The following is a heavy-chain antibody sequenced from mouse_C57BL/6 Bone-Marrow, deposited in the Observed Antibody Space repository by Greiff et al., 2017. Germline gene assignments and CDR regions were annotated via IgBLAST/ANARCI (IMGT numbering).Heavy chain of an antibody. CDR3: VPIYCGPGLAY. D-gene: IGHD2-1*01. V-gene: IGHV14-3*01. J-gene: IGHJ3*01. Sequence: VQLQQSVAELVRPGASVKLSCTASGFNFTNTYMPWVKQRPEQGLEWIGRIDPANGNTKYASKFQGKATITADSSSNTAYLQLSSLTSEAAAIYYCVPIYCGPGLAYWGQGTLVTVSA. CDR2: IDPANGNT. CDR1: GFNFTNTY.